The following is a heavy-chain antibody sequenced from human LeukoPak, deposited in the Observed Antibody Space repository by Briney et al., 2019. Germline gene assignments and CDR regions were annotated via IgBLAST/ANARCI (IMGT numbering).Heavy chain of an antibody. CDR1: GFTFSDYS. V-gene: IGHV3-21*01. Sequence: GGSLRLSCAASGFTFSDYSMNWVRQAPGKGLEWVSSISSSNSYIYYADSVKGRFTISRDNAKNSPYLQMNSLRAEDTALYYCATMRGGYEGYFDYWGQGTLVTVSS. CDR2: ISSSNSYI. D-gene: IGHD3-16*01. CDR3: ATMRGGYEGYFDY. J-gene: IGHJ4*02.